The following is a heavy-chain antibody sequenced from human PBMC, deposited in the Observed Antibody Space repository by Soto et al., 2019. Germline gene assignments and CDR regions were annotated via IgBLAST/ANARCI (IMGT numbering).Heavy chain of an antibody. Sequence: QVQLVESGGGVVQPGKSLTLSCAASGFTLSSFAMHWVRQAPGKGLEWVAVTSSDGSKEYYADSVKGRFTISRDNSKNTLYLQMNCLRADDTAVFYCARAEYTSGWYFMGIDYWGQGTLVTVSS. V-gene: IGHV3-30*04. CDR2: TSSDGSKE. D-gene: IGHD6-19*01. CDR3: ARAEYTSGWYFMGIDY. CDR1: GFTLSSFA. J-gene: IGHJ4*02.